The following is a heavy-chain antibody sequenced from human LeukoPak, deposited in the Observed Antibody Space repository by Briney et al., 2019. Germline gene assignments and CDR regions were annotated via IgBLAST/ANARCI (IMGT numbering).Heavy chain of an antibody. CDR1: GFTFNDYW. J-gene: IGHJ5*02. V-gene: IGHV3-7*01. Sequence: GGSLRLSCAASGFTFNDYWMSWVRQAPGKGLEWVAHIKQDGSDKYYVDSLKGRFTISRDNAKNSLFLHMNSLRAEDTAVYYCARLAVAGTGLNWFDPWGQGTLVTVSS. D-gene: IGHD6-19*01. CDR2: IKQDGSDK. CDR3: ARLAVAGTGLNWFDP.